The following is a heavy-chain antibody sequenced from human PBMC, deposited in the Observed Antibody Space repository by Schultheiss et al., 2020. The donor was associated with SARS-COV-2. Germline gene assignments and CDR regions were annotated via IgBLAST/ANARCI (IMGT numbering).Heavy chain of an antibody. Sequence: GESLKISCKGSGYSFTNYWIGWVRQMPGKGLEWMGIINPADSATRYSPSFQGQVTISADKSISTAYLQWSSLKASDTAMYYCARQDDTAMGDYWGQGTLVTVSS. CDR1: GYSFTNYW. CDR3: ARQDDTAMGDY. CDR2: INPADSAT. D-gene: IGHD5-18*01. J-gene: IGHJ4*02. V-gene: IGHV5-51*01.